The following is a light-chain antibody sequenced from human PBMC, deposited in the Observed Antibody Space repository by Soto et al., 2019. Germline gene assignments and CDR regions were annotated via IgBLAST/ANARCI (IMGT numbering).Light chain of an antibody. Sequence: AIRMTQSPSSLSASTGDRVTITCRASQGISSYLAWYQQKPGKAPKLLIYDASSLESGVPSRFSGSGSGTEFTLTITSLQPDDFATYYCQQYNSYPWTFGQGTKV. CDR2: DAS. V-gene: IGKV1-8*01. CDR1: QGISSY. CDR3: QQYNSYPWT. J-gene: IGKJ1*01.